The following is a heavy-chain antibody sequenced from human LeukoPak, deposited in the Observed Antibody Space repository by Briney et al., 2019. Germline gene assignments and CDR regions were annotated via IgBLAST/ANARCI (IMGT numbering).Heavy chain of an antibody. D-gene: IGHD5-18*01. CDR1: GFTFSSYA. CDR2: ISGSGGST. Sequence: GGSLRLSCAASGFTFSSYAMSWVRQAPGKGLEWVSAISGSGGSTYYADSVKGRFTISGDNSKNTLYLQMNSLRAEDTAVYYCAKGTDSYGRRTSFDYWGQGTLVTVSS. J-gene: IGHJ4*02. V-gene: IGHV3-23*01. CDR3: AKGTDSYGRRTSFDY.